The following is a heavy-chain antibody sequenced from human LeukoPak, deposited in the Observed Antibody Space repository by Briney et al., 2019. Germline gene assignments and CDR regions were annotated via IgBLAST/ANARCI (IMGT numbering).Heavy chain of an antibody. CDR3: ARDNSGSYYDYYYGMDV. CDR1: GFTVSSNY. D-gene: IGHD1-26*01. J-gene: IGHJ6*02. Sequence: GGSLRLSCAASGFTVSSNYMSWVRQAPGKGLEWVSVIYSGGSTYYADSVKGRFTTSRDNSKNTLYLQMNSLRAEDTAVYYCARDNSGSYYDYYYGMDVWGQGTTVTVSS. V-gene: IGHV3-66*01. CDR2: IYSGGST.